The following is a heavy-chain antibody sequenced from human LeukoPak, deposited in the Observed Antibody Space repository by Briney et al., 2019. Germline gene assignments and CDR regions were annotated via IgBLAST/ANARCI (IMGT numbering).Heavy chain of an antibody. D-gene: IGHD1-7*01. CDR3: ARDCCNWNYGDFDY. CDR1: GFTFSNYW. CDR2: MSYDGSNK. J-gene: IGHJ4*02. V-gene: IGHV3-30-3*01. Sequence: PGGSLRLSCAASGFTFSNYWMSWVRQAPGKGLEWVAVMSYDGSNKYYADSVKGRFTISRDNSKNTLFLQMDSLRAGDTAAYYCARDCCNWNYGDFDYWGQGTLVTVSS.